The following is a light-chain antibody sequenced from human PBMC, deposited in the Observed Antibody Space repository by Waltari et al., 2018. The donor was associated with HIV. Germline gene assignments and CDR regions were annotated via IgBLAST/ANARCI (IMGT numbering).Light chain of an antibody. CDR2: EVS. V-gene: IGLV2-23*02. Sequence: QSALTQPASVFGFPGQSITISCTGNSSDFGAYNLVYWYQHHPGKGPKPMIYEVSKRPSGVSNRVSGAKSGNTASLTSSGLQAEDEAEYYCCSYAGSNTFVIFGGGTKLTVL. J-gene: IGLJ2*01. CDR1: SSDFGAYNL. CDR3: CSYAGSNTFVI.